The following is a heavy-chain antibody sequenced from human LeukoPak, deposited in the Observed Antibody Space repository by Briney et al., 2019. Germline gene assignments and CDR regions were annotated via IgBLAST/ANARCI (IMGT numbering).Heavy chain of an antibody. J-gene: IGHJ5*02. CDR3: ARVTDPQYNWFDP. CDR2: IHTSGST. CDR1: GGSISSYY. V-gene: IGHV4-4*07. D-gene: IGHD2-21*02. Sequence: SETLSLTCTVSGGSISSYYWTWIRQPAGKGPEWIGRIHTSGSTNYNPSLKSRVNMSVDTSKNQFSLKLSSVTAADTAVYYCARVTDPQYNWFDPWGQGTLVTVSS.